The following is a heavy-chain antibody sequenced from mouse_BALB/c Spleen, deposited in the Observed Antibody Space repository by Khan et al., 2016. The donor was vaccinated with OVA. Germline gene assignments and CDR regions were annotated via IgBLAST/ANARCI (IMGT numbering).Heavy chain of an antibody. J-gene: IGHJ2*01. CDR2: ISSGGST. V-gene: IGHV5-6-5*01. D-gene: IGHD2-14*01. CDR1: GFTFSSYA. Sequence: EVMLVESGGGSVKPGGSLKLSCAVSGFTFSSYAMSWVRQTPEKRLEWVASISSGGSTYYPDSVKGRFTISRDNARNILYLQMSSLRSEDMAIYYCAREAYRYDEYYFDYWGQGTTLTVSS. CDR3: AREAYRYDEYYFDY.